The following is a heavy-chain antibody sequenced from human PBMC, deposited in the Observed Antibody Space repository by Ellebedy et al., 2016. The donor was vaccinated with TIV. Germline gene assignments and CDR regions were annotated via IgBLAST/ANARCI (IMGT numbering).Heavy chain of an antibody. Sequence: GGSLRLSCAASGITFSDYHMDWVRQAPGKGLEWIGRIRNKRRSHTTEDAASVKGRFTISRDDSKSSLYLQMNSLKIEDTAVYYCAASSDGNILDYWGQGILVTVSS. D-gene: IGHD3-22*01. J-gene: IGHJ4*02. CDR3: AASSDGNILDY. CDR2: IRNKRRSHTT. V-gene: IGHV3-72*01. CDR1: GITFSDYH.